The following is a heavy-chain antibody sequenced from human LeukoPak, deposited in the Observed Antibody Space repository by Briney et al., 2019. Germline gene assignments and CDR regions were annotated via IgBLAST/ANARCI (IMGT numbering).Heavy chain of an antibody. D-gene: IGHD3-22*01. Sequence: PGGSLRLSCSAPGFTFSSYAIHWVRQAPGKVLERVAVISYDGSNKYYADSVKGRFTIFRDNSKNTLYLQMNSLRAEDTAVYYCSRDLDDSSGYYWGQGTLVTVSS. CDR1: GFTFSSYA. CDR3: SRDLDDSSGYY. CDR2: ISYDGSNK. V-gene: IGHV3-30-3*01. J-gene: IGHJ4*02.